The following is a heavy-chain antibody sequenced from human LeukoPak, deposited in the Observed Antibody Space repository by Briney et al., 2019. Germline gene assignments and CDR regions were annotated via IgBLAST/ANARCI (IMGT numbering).Heavy chain of an antibody. CDR3: ARDVVVTTTPDY. Sequence: PSETLSLTCTVSGGSISSYYWSWIRQPPGKGLEWIGYIYTSGSTYYNPSLKSRVTISVDTSKNQFSLKLSSVTAADTAVYYCARDVVVTTTPDYWGQGTLVTVSS. CDR2: IYTSGST. J-gene: IGHJ4*02. V-gene: IGHV4-4*09. D-gene: IGHD2-21*02. CDR1: GGSISSYY.